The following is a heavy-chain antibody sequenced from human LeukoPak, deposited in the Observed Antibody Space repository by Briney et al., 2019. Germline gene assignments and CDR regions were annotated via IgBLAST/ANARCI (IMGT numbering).Heavy chain of an antibody. V-gene: IGHV3-23*01. J-gene: IGHJ4*02. D-gene: IGHD4-23*01. Sequence: GGSLRLSCAASGFTFSSHGMTWVRQAPGKGLEWVSGISGDGGGTFYADSVKGRFTISRGNSKNTLYLQMNSLRAEDTAVYYCAKYTGYGADSRLEYWGQGTLITVSS. CDR2: ISGDGGGT. CDR3: AKYTGYGADSRLEY. CDR1: GFTFSSHG.